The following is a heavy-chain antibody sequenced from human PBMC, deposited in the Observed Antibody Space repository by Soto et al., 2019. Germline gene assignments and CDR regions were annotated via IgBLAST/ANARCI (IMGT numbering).Heavy chain of an antibody. D-gene: IGHD3-22*01. CDR3: TTWVSDYYDNSGRLQY. J-gene: IGHJ4*02. Sequence: PGGSLRLSCAASGFTFSTYAMSWVRQAPGKGLEWVSSISASDGSTYYTSSVKGHFTISRDNSKNTLYLQMNSLRADDTAVYYCTTWVSDYYDNSGRLQYWGQGALVTVSS. CDR2: ISASDGST. V-gene: IGHV3-23*01. CDR1: GFTFSTYA.